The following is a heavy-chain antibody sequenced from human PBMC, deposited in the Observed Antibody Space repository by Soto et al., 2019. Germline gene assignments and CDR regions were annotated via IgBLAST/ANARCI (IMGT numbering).Heavy chain of an antibody. D-gene: IGHD3-10*01. Sequence: EVQLVESGGGLVKPGGSLRLSCTASGFIFRTYGMTWVRQAPGKGLEWVSSIYSSGTFIYYADSVKGRFTISRDDAKNSLFLQMNSLRAEDTAVYYCGRAIGRGIIRDWGQGTLVKVSS. CDR3: GRAIGRGIIRD. J-gene: IGHJ4*02. CDR1: GFIFRTYG. CDR2: IYSSGTFI. V-gene: IGHV3-21*01.